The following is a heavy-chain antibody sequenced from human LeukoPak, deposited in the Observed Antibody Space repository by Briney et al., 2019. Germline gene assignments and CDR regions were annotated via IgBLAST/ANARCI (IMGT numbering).Heavy chain of an antibody. CDR1: GYTFTSYG. CDR2: ISAYNGNT. Sequence: ASVTVSCKASGYTFTSYGISWVRQAPGQGLEWMGWISAYNGNTNYAQKLQGRVTMTTDTSTSTAYMELRSLRSDDTAVYYCARAGSSGAYYYYGMDVWGQGTTVTVSS. CDR3: ARAGSSGAYYYYGMDV. J-gene: IGHJ6*02. V-gene: IGHV1-18*01. D-gene: IGHD3-22*01.